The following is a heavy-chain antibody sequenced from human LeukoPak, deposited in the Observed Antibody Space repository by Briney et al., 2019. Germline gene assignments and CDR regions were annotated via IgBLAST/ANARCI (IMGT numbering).Heavy chain of an antibody. V-gene: IGHV3-21*04. CDR3: AKGGGISWFYLSWFDY. CDR2: ISSSSSYI. J-gene: IGHJ5*01. CDR1: GFTFSSYS. D-gene: IGHD6-13*01. Sequence: PGGSLRLSCAASGFTFSSYSMNWVRQAPGQGLEWVSSISSSSSYIYYADSVKGRFTISRDNAKNSLYLQMNSLRAEDMALYYCAKGGGISWFYLSWFDYWGHGTLVTVSS.